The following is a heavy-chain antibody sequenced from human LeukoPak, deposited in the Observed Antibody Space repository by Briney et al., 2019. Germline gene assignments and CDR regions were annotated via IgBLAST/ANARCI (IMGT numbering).Heavy chain of an antibody. CDR3: ARVLWVGEIPPAGRLYYFDY. V-gene: IGHV4-38-2*01. CDR1: GYSISSGYY. Sequence: PSETLSLTCAVSGYSISSGYYWGWIRQPPGKGLEWIGSIYHSGSTYYNPSLKSRVTISVDTSKNQFSLKLSSVTAADTAVYYCARVLWVGEIPPAGRLYYFDYWGQGTLVTVSS. J-gene: IGHJ4*02. D-gene: IGHD3-10*01. CDR2: IYHSGST.